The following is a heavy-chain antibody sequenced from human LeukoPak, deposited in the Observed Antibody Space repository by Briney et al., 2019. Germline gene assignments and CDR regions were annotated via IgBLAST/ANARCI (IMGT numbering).Heavy chain of an antibody. V-gene: IGHV1-69*01. CDR3: ARDRYCSSTSCYYYFDY. D-gene: IGHD2-2*01. Sequence: ASVKVSCKASGGTFSSYAISWVRQAPGQGLEWMGGIIPMFGTANYAQKFQGRVTITADESTSTAYMELSSLRSEDTAVYYCARDRYCSSTSCYYYFDYWGQGTLVTVSS. CDR1: GGTFSSYA. J-gene: IGHJ4*02. CDR2: IIPMFGTA.